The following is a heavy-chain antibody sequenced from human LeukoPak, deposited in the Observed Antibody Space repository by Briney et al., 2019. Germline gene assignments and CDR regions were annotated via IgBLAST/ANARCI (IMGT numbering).Heavy chain of an antibody. V-gene: IGHV1-3*01. Sequence: ASVKVSCKASGYTFTSYAMHWVRQAPGQRLEWMGWINGGNGNTKYSQEFQGRVTITRDTSASTAYMELSRLRSDDTAVYYCARVGYSGYPRFDYWGQGTLVTVSS. J-gene: IGHJ4*01. CDR1: GYTFTSYA. CDR3: ARVGYSGYPRFDY. CDR2: INGGNGNT. D-gene: IGHD5-12*01.